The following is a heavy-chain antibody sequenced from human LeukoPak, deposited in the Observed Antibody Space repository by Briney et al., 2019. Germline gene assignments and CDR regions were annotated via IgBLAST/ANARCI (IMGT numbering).Heavy chain of an antibody. CDR3: ARGLYYDFWSGYSSNYYYYYMDV. J-gene: IGHJ6*03. Sequence: KPSETLSLTCTVSGGSISSYYWSWLRQPPGKGLEWIGYIYTSGSTNYNPSLKSRVTISVDTSKNQFSLKLSSVTAADTAVYYCARGLYYDFWSGYSSNYYYYYMDVWGKGTTVTVSS. V-gene: IGHV4-4*09. CDR1: GGSISSYY. CDR2: IYTSGST. D-gene: IGHD3-3*01.